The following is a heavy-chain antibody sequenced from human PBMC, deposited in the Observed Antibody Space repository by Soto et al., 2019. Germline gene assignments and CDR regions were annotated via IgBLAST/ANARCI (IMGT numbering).Heavy chain of an antibody. D-gene: IGHD3-10*01. V-gene: IGHV3-49*04. Sequence: GGSLRLSCTASGFTFGDYAMSWVRQAPGKGLEWVGFIRSKAYGGTTEYAASVKGRFTISRDDSKSIAYLQMNSLKTEDTAVYYCTRGRYMVRGVMGGMDVWGQGTTVTVSS. CDR3: TRGRYMVRGVMGGMDV. J-gene: IGHJ6*02. CDR2: IRSKAYGGTT. CDR1: GFTFGDYA.